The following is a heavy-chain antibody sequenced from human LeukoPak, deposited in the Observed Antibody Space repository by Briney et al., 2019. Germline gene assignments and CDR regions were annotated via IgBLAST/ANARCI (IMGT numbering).Heavy chain of an antibody. CDR2: IYYSGST. J-gene: IGHJ5*02. CDR1: GGSISSGGYY. Sequence: SQTLSLTCTVSGGSISSGGYYWSWIRQHPGKGLEWIGYIYYSGSTYYNPSLKSRVTISVDTSKNQFSLKLSSVTAADTAVYYCARDSIAAGWFDPWGQGTLDTVSS. D-gene: IGHD6-13*01. V-gene: IGHV4-31*03. CDR3: ARDSIAAGWFDP.